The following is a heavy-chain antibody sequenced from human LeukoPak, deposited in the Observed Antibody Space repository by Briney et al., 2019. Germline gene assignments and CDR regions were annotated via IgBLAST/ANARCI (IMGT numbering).Heavy chain of an antibody. Sequence: PGGTLRLSCAASGFTFSSYGMSWDRQAPGKGLEWVSAISGSGGSTYYADSVKGRFTISRDNSKNTLYLQMNSLRAEDTAVYYCAKGSGSSGYYRLWGQGTLVTVSS. CDR2: ISGSGGST. CDR1: GFTFSSYG. D-gene: IGHD3-22*01. V-gene: IGHV3-23*01. J-gene: IGHJ4*02. CDR3: AKGSGSSGYYRL.